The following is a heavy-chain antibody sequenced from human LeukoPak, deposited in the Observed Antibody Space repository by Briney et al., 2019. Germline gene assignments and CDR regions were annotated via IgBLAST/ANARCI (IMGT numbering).Heavy chain of an antibody. CDR2: ISYDGSNK. Sequence: GGSLRLSCAASGFTFSSYGMHWVRQAPGKGLEWVAVISYDGSNKYYADSVKGRFTISRDNAKNSLYLQMNSLRAEDTAVYYCARDKGLYYGSGSIGIADWGQGTLVTVSS. J-gene: IGHJ4*02. CDR3: ARDKGLYYGSGSIGIAD. D-gene: IGHD3-10*01. V-gene: IGHV3-30*03. CDR1: GFTFSSYG.